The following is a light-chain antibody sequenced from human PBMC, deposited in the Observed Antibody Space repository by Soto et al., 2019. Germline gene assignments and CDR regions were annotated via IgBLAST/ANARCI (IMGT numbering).Light chain of an antibody. CDR1: SSDVGAYHY. J-gene: IGLJ2*01. Sequence: QSVLTQPPSASGSPGQSVTISCTGTSSDVGAYHYVSWYQQYPGKAPKLVIYEVSKRPSGVPDRFSGSKSGNTASLTVSGLQADDEAYYYCASFAGTNRIFGGGTQLTVL. CDR2: EVS. CDR3: ASFAGTNRI. V-gene: IGLV2-8*01.